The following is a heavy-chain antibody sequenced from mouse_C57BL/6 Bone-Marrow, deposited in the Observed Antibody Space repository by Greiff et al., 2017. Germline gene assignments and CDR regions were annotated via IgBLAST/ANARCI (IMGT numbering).Heavy chain of an antibody. Sequence: QVQLQQSGAELVRPGTSVKVSCKASGYAFTNYLIAWVKQRPGQGLEWIGVINPGSGGTNYNEKFKGKATLAADKSSSTAYMQLSSLTSEDSAVYFCARFPYEGYWYFDVWGTGTTVTVSS. CDR2: INPGSGGT. J-gene: IGHJ1*03. D-gene: IGHD2-3*01. CDR3: ARFPYEGYWYFDV. CDR1: GYAFTNYL. V-gene: IGHV1-54*01.